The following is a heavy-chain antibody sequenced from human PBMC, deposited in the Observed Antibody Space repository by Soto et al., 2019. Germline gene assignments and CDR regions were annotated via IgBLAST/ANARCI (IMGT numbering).Heavy chain of an antibody. CDR1: GGSFSSYY. D-gene: IGHD2-8*01. Sequence: QVQLQESGPGLVKPSETLSLTCIVSGGSFSSYYWTWIRQPAGKGLEWIGRIYFSGSPDYNPSLRGRVTMSLDTSKNHFSLKLNSVTAADSAVYYCARDLYPRGGGMGYWGQGALVSVSS. V-gene: IGHV4-4*07. CDR3: ARDLYPRGGGMGY. J-gene: IGHJ4*02. CDR2: IYFSGSP.